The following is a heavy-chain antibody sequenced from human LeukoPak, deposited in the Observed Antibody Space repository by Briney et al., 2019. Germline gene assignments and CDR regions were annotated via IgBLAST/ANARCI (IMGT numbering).Heavy chain of an antibody. V-gene: IGHV3-7*01. CDR2: IKQDGSEA. D-gene: IGHD2-8*01. Sequence: GSLRLSCAASGFTFTTYWMAWVRQAPGKGLEWVASIKQDGSEAVYADSVRGRFTISRDNAKNSLYLQMNSLRVEDTAVYYCSNGIYDRSYWGQGALVTVSS. J-gene: IGHJ4*02. CDR1: GFTFTTYW. CDR3: SNGIYDRSY.